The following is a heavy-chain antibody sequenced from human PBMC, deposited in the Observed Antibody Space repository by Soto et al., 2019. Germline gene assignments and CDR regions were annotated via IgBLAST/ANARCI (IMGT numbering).Heavy chain of an antibody. CDR1: GGSISSYY. V-gene: IGHV4-59*01. J-gene: IGHJ6*03. CDR2: IYYSGST. CDR3: ARIPSIVVVPAAMVDYYYMDV. D-gene: IGHD2-2*01. Sequence: SETLSLTCTVSGGSISSYYWSWIRQPPGKGLEWIGYIYYSGSTNYNPSLKSRVTISVDTSKNQFSLKLSSVTAADTAVYYCARIPSIVVVPAAMVDYYYMDVWGKGTTVTVSS.